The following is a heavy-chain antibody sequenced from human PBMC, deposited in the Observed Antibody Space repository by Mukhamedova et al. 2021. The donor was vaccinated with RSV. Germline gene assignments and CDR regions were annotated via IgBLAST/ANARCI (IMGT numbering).Heavy chain of an antibody. Sequence: QKFQGRVTITRDTSASTAYMELSSLRSEDTAVYYCARTSGYYMDVWGKGTTGTVSS. J-gene: IGHJ6*03. V-gene: IGHV1-3*01. CDR3: ARTSGYYMDV.